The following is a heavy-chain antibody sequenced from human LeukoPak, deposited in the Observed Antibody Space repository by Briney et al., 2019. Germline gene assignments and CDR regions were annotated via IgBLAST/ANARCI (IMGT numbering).Heavy chain of an antibody. Sequence: SETLSLTCAVYGGSFSGYYWSWIRQPPGKGLEWIGEINHSGSTNYNPSLKSRVTISVDTSKNQFSLKLSSVTAADTAVYYCARDQDYYDSSGYLSDAFDIWGQGTMITVSS. CDR2: INHSGST. J-gene: IGHJ3*02. CDR3: ARDQDYYDSSGYLSDAFDI. V-gene: IGHV4-34*01. CDR1: GGSFSGYY. D-gene: IGHD3-22*01.